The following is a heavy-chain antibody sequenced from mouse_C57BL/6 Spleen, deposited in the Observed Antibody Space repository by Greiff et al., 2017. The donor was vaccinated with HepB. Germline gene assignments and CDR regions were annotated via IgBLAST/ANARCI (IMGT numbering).Heavy chain of an antibody. V-gene: IGHV14-2*01. CDR3: ARGGGYDGGYFDY. CDR1: GFNIKDYY. CDR2: IDPEDGET. J-gene: IGHJ2*01. Sequence: EVQLQQSGAELVKPGASVKLSCTASGFNIKDYYMHWVKQRTEKGLEWIGRIDPEDGETKYATKFQGKATITADTSSTTAYLQLSSLTSEDTAVYYCARGGGYDGGYFDYWGQGTTLTVSS. D-gene: IGHD2-2*01.